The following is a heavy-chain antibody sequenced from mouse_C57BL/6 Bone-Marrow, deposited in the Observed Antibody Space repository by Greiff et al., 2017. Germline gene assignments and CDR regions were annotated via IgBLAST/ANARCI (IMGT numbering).Heavy chain of an antibody. V-gene: IGHV1-55*01. D-gene: IGHD2-5*01. CDR3: ARPYYNNGWYFDV. CDR1: GYTFTSYW. J-gene: IGHJ1*03. CDR2: IYPGSGST. Sequence: QVQLQQPGAELVKPGASVKMSCKASGYTFTSYWITWVKQRPGQGLEWIGDIYPGSGSTNYNEKFKSKATLTVDTSSSTAYMQHSSLTSEDSAVYYCARPYYNNGWYFDVWGTGTTVTVSS.